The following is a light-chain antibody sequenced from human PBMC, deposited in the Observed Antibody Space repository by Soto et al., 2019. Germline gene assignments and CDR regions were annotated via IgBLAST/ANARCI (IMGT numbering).Light chain of an antibody. J-gene: IGLJ1*01. Sequence: QSALTQPASVSGSPGQSITISCTGTSSDVGGYNYVSWYQQHPGKAPKLMIYEVSNRPSGVSNRFSGSKSGNTASLTISGLQAEDEADYYFSSYTSSSHYVFGTGTKLTGL. CDR3: SSYTSSSHYV. V-gene: IGLV2-14*01. CDR1: SSDVGGYNY. CDR2: EVS.